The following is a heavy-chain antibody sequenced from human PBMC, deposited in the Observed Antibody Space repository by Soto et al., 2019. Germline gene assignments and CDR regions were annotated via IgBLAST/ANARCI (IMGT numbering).Heavy chain of an antibody. V-gene: IGHV1-69*06. CDR3: ARVSGSSSSWYVWYFDL. CDR1: GGTFSSYA. D-gene: IGHD6-13*01. Sequence: QVQLVQSGAEVKKPGSSVKVSCKASGGTFSSYAISWVRQAPGQGLEWMGGIIPIFGTANYTQQLQARVTITADKSPSTSYMELSTLRSEDTAVYYCARVSGSSSSWYVWYFDLWGRGTLVTVSS. J-gene: IGHJ2*01. CDR2: IIPIFGTA.